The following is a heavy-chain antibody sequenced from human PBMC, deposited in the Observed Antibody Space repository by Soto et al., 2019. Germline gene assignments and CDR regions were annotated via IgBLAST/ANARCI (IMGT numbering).Heavy chain of an antibody. CDR3: ASSGWELLRVDY. V-gene: IGHV1-69*05. D-gene: IGHD1-26*01. CDR1: GYTFTSYG. Sequence: SVKVSCKASGYTFTSYGISWVRQAPGQGLEWMGGIIPNNGTANYAQKLQGRVTITTDESTSTAYMELSSLRSEDTAVYYCASSGWELLRVDYWGQGTLVTVSS. CDR2: IIPNNGTA. J-gene: IGHJ4*02.